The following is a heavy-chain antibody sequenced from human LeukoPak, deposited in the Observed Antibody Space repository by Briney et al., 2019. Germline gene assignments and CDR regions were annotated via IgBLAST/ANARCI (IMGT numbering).Heavy chain of an antibody. D-gene: IGHD1-14*01. CDR3: ARGKNQAEQYYCDY. V-gene: IGHV4-34*01. J-gene: IGHJ4*02. Sequence: SDTLSLTCAVYCGSFSGYYWSWIRHPPGKGLECIGEINHSGSTNYNPPLKSRVTIPVDTSKNHFSLKLSPLAATDTAVYYCARGKNQAEQYYCDYWGQGTLVTVSS. CDR1: CGSFSGYY. CDR2: INHSGST.